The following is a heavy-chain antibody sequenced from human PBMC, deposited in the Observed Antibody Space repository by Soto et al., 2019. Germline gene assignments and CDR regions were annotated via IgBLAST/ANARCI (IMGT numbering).Heavy chain of an antibody. CDR1: GGSISSGDYY. V-gene: IGHV4-30-4*01. Sequence: QVQLQESGPGLVKPSQTLSLTCTVSGGSISSGDYYWSWIRQPPGKGLEWIGYIYYSGSTYYNPSLKSRVTISVDTSKNQFSLKLSSVTAADTAVYYCARDLRDSSGPELYYYYGMDVWGQGTTVTVSS. D-gene: IGHD3-22*01. J-gene: IGHJ6*02. CDR3: ARDLRDSSGPELYYYYGMDV. CDR2: IYYSGST.